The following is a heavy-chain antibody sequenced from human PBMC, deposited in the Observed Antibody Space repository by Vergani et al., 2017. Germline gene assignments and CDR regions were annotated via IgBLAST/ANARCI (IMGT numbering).Heavy chain of an antibody. CDR3: AKGKKAQYQRLGGGAFDI. Sequence: EVQLLESGGGLVQPGGSLRLSCAASGFTFSSYAMSWVRQAPGKGLEWVSAISGSGGSTYYADSVKGRFTISSDHSKNTLYLQMNSLRAEDTAVCYCAKGKKAQYQRLGGGAFDIWGQGTMVTVSS. CDR2: ISGSGGST. CDR1: GFTFSSYA. J-gene: IGHJ3*02. V-gene: IGHV3-23*01. D-gene: IGHD2-2*01.